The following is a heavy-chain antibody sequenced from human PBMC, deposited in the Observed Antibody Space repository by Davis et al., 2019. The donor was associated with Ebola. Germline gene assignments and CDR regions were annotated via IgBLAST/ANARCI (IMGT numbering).Heavy chain of an antibody. CDR1: GFTFDGYA. D-gene: IGHD4-17*01. CDR2: ISWNSLTR. Sequence: FLKISCATSGFTFDGYAMHWVRQAPGGGLEWVSGISWNSLTRDYADSAKGRLTISRDNAKNSLFLQMSRLRPEETAIYYCARESILDYGEHVFDDWGQGALVTVSS. V-gene: IGHV3-9*01. J-gene: IGHJ4*02. CDR3: ARESILDYGEHVFDD.